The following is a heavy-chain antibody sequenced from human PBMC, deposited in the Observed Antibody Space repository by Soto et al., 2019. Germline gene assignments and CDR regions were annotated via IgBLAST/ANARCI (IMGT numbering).Heavy chain of an antibody. J-gene: IGHJ4*02. CDR3: GRGSSWTKVEY. Sequence: QVQLVQSGAEVKKPGSSVKVSCKASGGTVSNSAISWLRQAPGQGLEWMGGIIPIFGPAIYARKFRGRVTITADESTSTAYMELSTVRSEDTSVYYCGRGSSWTKVEYWGQGTLVTVSS. V-gene: IGHV1-69*01. CDR2: IIPIFGPA. CDR1: GGTVSNSA. D-gene: IGHD2-15*01.